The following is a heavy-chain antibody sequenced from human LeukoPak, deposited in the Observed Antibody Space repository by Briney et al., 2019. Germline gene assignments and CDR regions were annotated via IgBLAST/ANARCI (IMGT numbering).Heavy chain of an antibody. CDR2: IHTYNGHT. CDR1: GYTFNSYG. CDR3: ARAPAAAGPDNWFDP. J-gene: IGHJ5*02. D-gene: IGHD6-13*01. V-gene: IGHV1-18*01. Sequence: ASVKVSCKSSGYTFNSYGITWVRQAPGQGLEWLGWIHTYNGHTNYAQKFQGRVTMTRDTSISTAYMELSRLRSDDTAVYYCARAPAAAGPDNWFDPWGQGTLVTVSS.